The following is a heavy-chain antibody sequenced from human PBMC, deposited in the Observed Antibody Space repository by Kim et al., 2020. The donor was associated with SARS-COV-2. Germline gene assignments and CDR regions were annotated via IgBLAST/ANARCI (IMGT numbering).Heavy chain of an antibody. J-gene: IGHJ6*02. CDR3: VRGHTVTTFYYNYYGMDV. V-gene: IGHV4-34*01. D-gene: IGHD4-17*01. Sequence: LKSRVPISVDTSENQFSLKLSSVTAADTAVYYCVRGHTVTTFYYNYYGMDVWGQGTTVTVSS.